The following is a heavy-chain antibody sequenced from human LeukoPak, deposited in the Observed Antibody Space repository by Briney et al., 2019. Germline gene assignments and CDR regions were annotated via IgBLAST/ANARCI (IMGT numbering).Heavy chain of an antibody. J-gene: IGHJ6*02. V-gene: IGHV4-61*02. Sequence: NSSETLSLTCTVSGGSISSGTYYWSWIRQPAGKGLEWIGRISTSGSTNYHPSLKSRVTISVDTSKNQFSLKLSSVTAADTAVYYCARTAYYYPVDVWGQGTTVTVS. CDR3: ARTAYYYPVDV. CDR1: GGSISSGTYY. CDR2: ISTSGST.